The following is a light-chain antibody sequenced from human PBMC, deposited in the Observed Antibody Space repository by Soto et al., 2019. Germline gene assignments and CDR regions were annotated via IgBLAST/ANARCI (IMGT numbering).Light chain of an antibody. CDR2: DAS. Sequence: EIVLTQSPATLSFSPGERATLSCRASQSVSSYLAWYQQKPGQAPRLLIYDASNRATGIPARFSGSGSGTDFTLTISSLEPEDFAVYYCQQRSNWPFFGGGTKVDIK. CDR3: QQRSNWPF. V-gene: IGKV3-11*01. CDR1: QSVSSY. J-gene: IGKJ4*01.